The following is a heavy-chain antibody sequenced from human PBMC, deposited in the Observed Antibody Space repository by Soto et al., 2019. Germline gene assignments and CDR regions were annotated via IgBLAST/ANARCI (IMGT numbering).Heavy chain of an antibody. J-gene: IGHJ6*02. CDR1: GFTFSSYA. V-gene: IGHV3-23*01. Sequence: PGGSLRLSCAASGFTFSSYAMSWVRQAPGKGLEWVSAISGSGGSTYYADSVKGRFTISRDNSKNTLYLQMNSLRAEDTAVYYCAKELEVNEDFWSGYLYGMDVWGQGTTGTVS. D-gene: IGHD3-3*01. CDR2: ISGSGGST. CDR3: AKELEVNEDFWSGYLYGMDV.